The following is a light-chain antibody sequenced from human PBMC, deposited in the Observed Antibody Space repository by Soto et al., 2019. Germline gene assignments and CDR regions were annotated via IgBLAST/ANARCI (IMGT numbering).Light chain of an antibody. CDR1: QGIDTW. CDR3: QQANSFPYT. Sequence: DIQMTQSPSSVSASVGDRVTITCRASQGIDTWLAWFQQRPGKAPNLLIYVASSLQSGVPSRFSGSGSGTDFNLTISSLQPEDFATYYCQQANSFPYTFGQGTKLEI. J-gene: IGKJ2*01. V-gene: IGKV1-12*01. CDR2: VAS.